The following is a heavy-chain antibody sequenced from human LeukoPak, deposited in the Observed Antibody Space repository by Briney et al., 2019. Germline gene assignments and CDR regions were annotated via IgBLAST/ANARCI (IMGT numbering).Heavy chain of an antibody. V-gene: IGHV4-31*03. Sequence: SETLSLTCTVSGGSVNSGAYYWSWIRQCPGKGLEWIGQTFFTGRTDYNPSLKSRLSISIDTSKNQFSMELSSVTVADTATYYCARDRASGMDFWGQGTLVTVSS. J-gene: IGHJ4*02. D-gene: IGHD3-10*01. CDR3: ARDRASGMDF. CDR1: GGSVNSGAYY. CDR2: TFFTGRT.